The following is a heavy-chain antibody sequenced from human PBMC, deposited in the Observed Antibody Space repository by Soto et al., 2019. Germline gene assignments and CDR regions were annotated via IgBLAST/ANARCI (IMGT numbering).Heavy chain of an antibody. J-gene: IGHJ5*02. CDR2: IYYSGST. V-gene: IGHV4-59*01. D-gene: IGHD4-4*01. Sequence: SETLSLTCTVSGGSICSYYWSWIRQPPGKGLEWIGYIYYSGSTNYNPSLKSRVTISVDTSKNQFSLKLSSVTAADTAVYYCARATDYSNYNNWFDPWGQGTLVTASS. CDR3: ARATDYSNYNNWFDP. CDR1: GGSICSYY.